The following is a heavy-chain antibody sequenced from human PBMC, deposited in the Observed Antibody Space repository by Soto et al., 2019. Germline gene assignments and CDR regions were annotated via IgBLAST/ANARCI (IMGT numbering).Heavy chain of an antibody. Sequence: SETLSLTCPVSGVSISSGGYYWSWIRQPPGKGLEWIGYIYYSGSTYYNPSLKSRVTITVDTSKNQFSLKLSSVTAADTAVYYCERAPKEWGQGTLDTVS. CDR2: IYYSGST. J-gene: IGHJ4*01. CDR1: GVSISSGGYY. CDR3: ERAPKE. V-gene: IGHV4-31*03.